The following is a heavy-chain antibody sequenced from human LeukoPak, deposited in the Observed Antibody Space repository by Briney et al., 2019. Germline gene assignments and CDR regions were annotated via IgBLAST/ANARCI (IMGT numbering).Heavy chain of an antibody. Sequence: GESLRLSCAASGFTVSSNYMSWVRQAPGKGLEWVSVIYSGGSTYYADSVKGRFTISRDNSKNSLYLQMNSLRAEDTAVYYCAELGITMIGGVWGKGTTVTISS. V-gene: IGHV3-66*01. CDR1: GFTVSSNY. CDR2: IYSGGST. J-gene: IGHJ6*04. CDR3: AELGITMIGGV. D-gene: IGHD3-10*02.